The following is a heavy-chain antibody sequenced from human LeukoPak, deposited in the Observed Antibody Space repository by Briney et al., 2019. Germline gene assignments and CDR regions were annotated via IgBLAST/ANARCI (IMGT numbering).Heavy chain of an antibody. CDR2: IRGSGGST. D-gene: IGHD4-17*01. J-gene: IGHJ4*02. CDR1: GFTFSSYA. Sequence: GGSLRLSCAASGFTFSSYAMSWVRQAPGKGLEWVSGIRGSGGSTYYADSVKGRFTISRDNSENTLYLQMNSLRVEDTAVYYCAKYGGDYIRYFDYWGQGTLVTVSS. CDR3: AKYGGDYIRYFDY. V-gene: IGHV3-23*01.